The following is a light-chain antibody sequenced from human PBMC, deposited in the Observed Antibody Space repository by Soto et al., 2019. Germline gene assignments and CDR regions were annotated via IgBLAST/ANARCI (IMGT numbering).Light chain of an antibody. CDR1: QGISSH. V-gene: IGKV1-8*01. CDR2: TPS. Sequence: AIRMTQSPSSFSASTGDRVTITCRASQGISSHLAWYQVKPGKAPRLLIYTPSYFESGVTSRFRGSRSTTDFTLTISSLQSEDFAVYYCQQYFSYPLTFGGGTKLQIK. J-gene: IGKJ4*01. CDR3: QQYFSYPLT.